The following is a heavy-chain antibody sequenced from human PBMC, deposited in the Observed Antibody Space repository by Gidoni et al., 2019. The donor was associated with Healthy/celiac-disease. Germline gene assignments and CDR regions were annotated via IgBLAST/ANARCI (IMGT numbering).Heavy chain of an antibody. CDR3: ARDMYYDYVWGSYLHLSYYMDV. J-gene: IGHJ6*03. V-gene: IGHV3-30-3*01. CDR2: ISYDGSNK. D-gene: IGHD3-16*02. Sequence: QVQLVESGGGVVQPGRSLRLSCAATGFTFSSYAMHWVRQAPGKGLEWVAVISYDGSNKYYADSVKGRFTISRDNSKNTLYLQMNSLRAEDTAVYYCARDMYYDYVWGSYLHLSYYMDVWGKGTTVTVSS. CDR1: GFTFSSYA.